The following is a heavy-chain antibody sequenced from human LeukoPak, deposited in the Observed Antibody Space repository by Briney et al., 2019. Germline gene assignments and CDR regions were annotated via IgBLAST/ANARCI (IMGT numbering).Heavy chain of an antibody. CDR1: GFTFSSYA. V-gene: IGHV3-64*01. CDR2: ISSNGGST. J-gene: IGHJ4*02. D-gene: IGHD4-23*01. CDR3: ARDSTVAGADY. Sequence: GGSLRLSCAASGFTFSSYAMHWVRQAPGKGLEYVSAISSNGGSTYYANSVKGRFTISRDNSKNTLYLQMGSLRAEDMAVYYCARDSTVAGADYWGQGTLVTVSS.